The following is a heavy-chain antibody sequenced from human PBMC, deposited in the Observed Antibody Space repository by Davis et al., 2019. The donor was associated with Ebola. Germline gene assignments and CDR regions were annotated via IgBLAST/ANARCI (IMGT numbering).Heavy chain of an antibody. V-gene: IGHV3-33*08. CDR3: ARAPHCGGGVCNGFHYYGMDV. CDR1: GFTFSRYG. Sequence: GGSLRLSCEASGFTFSRYGMHWVRQAPGKGPEWLTYIFFDGSETFYADSVKGRFTISRDNAKNTLYLQMNSLRAEDTAVYYCARAPHCGGGVCNGFHYYGMDVWGQGTTVTVSS. J-gene: IGHJ6*02. D-gene: IGHD2-8*02. CDR2: IFFDGSET.